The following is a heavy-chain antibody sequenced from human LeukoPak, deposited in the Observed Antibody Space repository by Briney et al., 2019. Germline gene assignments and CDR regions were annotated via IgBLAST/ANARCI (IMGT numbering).Heavy chain of an antibody. V-gene: IGHV4-61*02. CDR3: ARDSSGWFSYCYYMDV. CDR2: IYTSGST. CDR1: GGSISSGSYY. J-gene: IGHJ6*03. D-gene: IGHD6-19*01. Sequence: SEALSLTCTVSGGSISSGSYYWSWIRQPAGKGLEWIGRIYTSGSTNYNPSLKSRVTISVDTSKNQFSLKLSSVTAADTAVYYCARDSSGWFSYCYYMDVWGKGTTVTVSS.